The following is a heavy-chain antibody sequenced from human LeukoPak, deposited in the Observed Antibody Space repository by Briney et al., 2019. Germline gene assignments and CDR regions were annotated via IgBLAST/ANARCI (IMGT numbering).Heavy chain of an antibody. CDR3: ARHRALEDSSGYYYGSRFDY. V-gene: IGHV4-38-2*02. CDR2: IYHSGST. J-gene: IGHJ4*02. D-gene: IGHD3-22*01. CDR1: GYSISSNYY. Sequence: SETLSLTCTVSGYSISSNYYWGWIRQPPGKGLEWIGSIYHSGSTYYNPSLKSRVTISVDTSKNHFSLHLTSVTAADTAVYYCARHRALEDSSGYYYGSRFDYWGQGTLVTVSS.